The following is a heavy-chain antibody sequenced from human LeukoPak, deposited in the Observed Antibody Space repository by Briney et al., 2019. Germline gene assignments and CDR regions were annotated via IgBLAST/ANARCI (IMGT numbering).Heavy chain of an antibody. CDR2: IYTSGST. D-gene: IGHD4-17*01. Sequence: PSQTLSLTCTVSGGSISSGSYYGSWIRQPAGKGLEWIGRIYTSGSTNYNPSLKSRVTISVDTSKNQFSLKLSAVTAADTAVYYCARGPGRDYGDHYWGQGTLVTVSS. J-gene: IGHJ4*02. V-gene: IGHV4-61*02. CDR1: GGSISSGSYY. CDR3: ARGPGRDYGDHY.